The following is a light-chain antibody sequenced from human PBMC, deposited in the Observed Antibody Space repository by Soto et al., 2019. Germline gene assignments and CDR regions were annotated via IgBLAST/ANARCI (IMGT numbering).Light chain of an antibody. J-gene: IGKJ1*01. Sequence: IVLTQSPGTLSLSPGERATLSCRASQSIGDYLAWYQHKPAQAPRLLIYDASKRATGIPARFNGSGSGTDFTLTISSLEPEDFAVYCCQQYGSSPRTFGQGTKVEIK. V-gene: IGKV3-11*01. CDR2: DAS. CDR1: QSIGDY. CDR3: QQYGSSPRT.